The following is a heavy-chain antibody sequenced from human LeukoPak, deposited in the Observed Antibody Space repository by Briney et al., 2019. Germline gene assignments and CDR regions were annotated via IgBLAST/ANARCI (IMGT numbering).Heavy chain of an antibody. Sequence: PSETLSLTCTVSGGSISSSSYHWGWTRQPPGKGLEWIVSIYYSGSTYYNPSLRSPASISLDTSKNQFFLDMTYVTAADTAVYYCARRLYRRDYLDYWGQGALVTVSS. CDR3: ARRLYRRDYLDY. V-gene: IGHV4-39*01. CDR1: GGSISSSSYH. D-gene: IGHD2-2*02. J-gene: IGHJ4*02. CDR2: IYYSGST.